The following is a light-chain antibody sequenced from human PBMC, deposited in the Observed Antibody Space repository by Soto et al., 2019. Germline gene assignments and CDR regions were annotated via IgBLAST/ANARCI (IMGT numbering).Light chain of an antibody. CDR2: TVS. Sequence: DIPMTQSPSSLSASVGDRVTITCRASQSISSYLNWYQQKPGQAPKLLMYTVSSLQSGVPLRFSGSGSGTDFTLTISSLQPEDSATYYCQQSYSAPRTFGQGTKVEI. CDR1: QSISSY. CDR3: QQSYSAPRT. V-gene: IGKV1-39*01. J-gene: IGKJ1*01.